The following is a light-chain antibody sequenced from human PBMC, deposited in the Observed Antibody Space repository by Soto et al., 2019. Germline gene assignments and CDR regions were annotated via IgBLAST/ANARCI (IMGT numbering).Light chain of an antibody. Sequence: EIVLTQSPGTLSLSPGERATLSCRASQSVSSIYLAWYQQKPGQAPRLLIYGTLNRATGIPDRFSGSGSGTDFTLTISRLEPEDVAVYYCQQFDSSPTFGQGNKVEIK. CDR3: QQFDSSPT. CDR1: QSVSSIY. J-gene: IGKJ1*01. CDR2: GTL. V-gene: IGKV3-20*01.